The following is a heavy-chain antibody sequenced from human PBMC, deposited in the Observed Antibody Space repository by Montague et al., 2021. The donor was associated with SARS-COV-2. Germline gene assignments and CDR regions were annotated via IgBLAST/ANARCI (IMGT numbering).Heavy chain of an antibody. D-gene: IGHD2-2*02. CDR1: GGSFSGYY. Sequence: SETLSLTCAVHGGSFSGYYWKWIRQPPGKGLEWIGEINHSGNTNYNPSLKRRLTISVDTSKNQFSLKLTSVAAADTAVYYCARLREGVVPAPILGIGPYFTYYYMDVWGKGTTVTVSS. CDR2: INHSGNT. J-gene: IGHJ6*03. CDR3: ARLREGVVPAPILGIGPYFTYYYMDV. V-gene: IGHV4-34*01.